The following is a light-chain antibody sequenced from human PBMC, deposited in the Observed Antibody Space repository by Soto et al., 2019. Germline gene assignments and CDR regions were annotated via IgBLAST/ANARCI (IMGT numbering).Light chain of an antibody. V-gene: IGLV1-40*01. Sequence: QSVLTQPPSVSGAPGQRVTILCSGNSSNLGTGYDVNWYQQLPQTAPKLLIYGNINRPSGVPDRFSGSKSGTSASLAITGIQAEDEADYFCQSYDSSLVAWVFGGGTKLTVL. CDR1: SSNLGTGYD. J-gene: IGLJ3*02. CDR3: QSYDSSLVAWV. CDR2: GNI.